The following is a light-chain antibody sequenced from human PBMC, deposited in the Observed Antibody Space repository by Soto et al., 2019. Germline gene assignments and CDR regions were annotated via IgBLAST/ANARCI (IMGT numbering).Light chain of an antibody. CDR1: QSISIN. Sequence: PGDRVTLSCRASQSISINLAWYQHKPGQAPRLLIHGASTRATGVPARISGSGSGTEFTLTISSLQSEDFAVYYCQQFRNWPWTFGQGTKVEVK. CDR2: GAS. V-gene: IGKV3D-15*01. J-gene: IGKJ1*01. CDR3: QQFRNWPWT.